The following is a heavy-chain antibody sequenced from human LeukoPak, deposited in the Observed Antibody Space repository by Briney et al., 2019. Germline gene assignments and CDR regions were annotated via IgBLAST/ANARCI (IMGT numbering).Heavy chain of an antibody. J-gene: IGHJ5*02. Sequence: SETLSLTCTVSGGSISSSSYYWGWIRQPPGKGLEWIGEINHSGSTNYNPSLKSRVTISVDTSKNQFSLKLSSVTAADTAVYYCASRTVVPAAIGYSSSWGRFWFDPWGQGTLVTVSS. CDR3: ASRTVVPAAIGYSSSWGRFWFDP. CDR1: GGSISSSSYY. V-gene: IGHV4-39*07. CDR2: INHSGST. D-gene: IGHD6-13*01.